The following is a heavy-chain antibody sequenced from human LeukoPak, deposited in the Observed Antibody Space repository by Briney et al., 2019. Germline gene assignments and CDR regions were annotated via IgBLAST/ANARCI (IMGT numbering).Heavy chain of an antibody. D-gene: IGHD6-13*01. Sequence: PGGSLRLSCAASGFTFSSYAMHWVRQAPGKGLEYVSAISSNGGSTYCANSVKGRFTISRDNSKNTLYLQMGSLRAEDMAVYYCAREGLGIAAAGGAFDIWGQGTMVTVSS. CDR3: AREGLGIAAAGGAFDI. J-gene: IGHJ3*02. CDR2: ISSNGGST. CDR1: GFTFSSYA. V-gene: IGHV3-64*01.